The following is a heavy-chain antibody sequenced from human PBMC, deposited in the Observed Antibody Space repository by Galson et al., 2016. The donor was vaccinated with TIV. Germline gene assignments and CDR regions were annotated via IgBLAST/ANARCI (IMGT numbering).Heavy chain of an antibody. CDR3: ACSWAVFLRFPYSVYDEMDV. D-gene: IGHD2-15*01. CDR1: GFSLTTGGVG. J-gene: IGHJ6*02. Sequence: PALVKPTQTLTLTCSFSGFSLTTGGVGVGWIRQPPGKALEWLAFIYWNDDKYYSPSLKSRLTITKETFKNQVGITVTNVEPVEPATYSCACSWAVFLRFPYSVYDEMDVWGQGPTVTVSS. CDR2: IYWNDDK. V-gene: IGHV2-5*01.